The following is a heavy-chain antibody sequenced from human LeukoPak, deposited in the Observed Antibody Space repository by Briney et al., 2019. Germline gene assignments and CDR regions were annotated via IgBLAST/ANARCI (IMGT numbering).Heavy chain of an antibody. CDR3: ATTGGYWTGIFDR. J-gene: IGHJ4*02. D-gene: IGHD2-8*02. CDR1: GLTVTANH. CDR2: IHGDGRT. V-gene: IGHV3-53*01. Sequence: GGSLRLSCAASGLTVTANHMTWVRPAPEKGPEWVSGIHGDGRTYYADSVKGRFTISRDSSKNTLYLQMNSLRAEHTAVYYCATTGGYWTGIFDRWGQGTLVTVSS.